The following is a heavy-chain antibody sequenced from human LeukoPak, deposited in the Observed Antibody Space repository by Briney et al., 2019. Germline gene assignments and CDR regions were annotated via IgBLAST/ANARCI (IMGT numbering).Heavy chain of an antibody. D-gene: IGHD2-15*01. CDR2: IYHSGST. J-gene: IGHJ4*02. Sequence: SETLSLTCTVSGGSISSGGYYWSWIRQPPGKGLEWIGYIYHSGSTYYNPSLKSRATISVDTSKNQFSLKLSSVTAADTAVYYCARSSVALFDYWGQGTLVTVSS. CDR3: ARSSVALFDY. V-gene: IGHV4-30-2*01. CDR1: GGSISSGGYY.